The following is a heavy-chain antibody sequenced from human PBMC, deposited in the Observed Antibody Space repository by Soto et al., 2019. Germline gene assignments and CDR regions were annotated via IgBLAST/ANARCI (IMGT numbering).Heavy chain of an antibody. D-gene: IGHD5-18*01. CDR2: INPSGGST. CDR1: GYTFTSYY. Sequence: ASVKVSCKASGYTFTSYYMHWVRQAPGQGLEWMGIINPSGGSTSYAQKFQGRVTMTRDTSTSTVYMELSSLRSEDTAVYYCARDRRRYSYGNALHQRWFDPWGQGTLVTVSS. CDR3: ARDRRRYSYGNALHQRWFDP. J-gene: IGHJ5*02. V-gene: IGHV1-46*01.